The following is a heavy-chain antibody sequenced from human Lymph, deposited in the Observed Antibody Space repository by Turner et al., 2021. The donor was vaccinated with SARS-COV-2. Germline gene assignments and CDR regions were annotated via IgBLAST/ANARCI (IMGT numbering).Heavy chain of an antibody. V-gene: IGHV3-23*01. D-gene: IGHD2-15*01. J-gene: IGHJ5*02. CDR1: GFTFSSYP. CDR2: ISGSGAST. Sequence: EVQLLESGGGLVQPGGSLRLSCAASGFTFSSYPMSWVRQAPGKGLEWVSAISGSGASTYYADSVKGRFTISRDNSKNTLYLQMNSLRVEETAVYYCAKDGYDGIYCGGGSCYSGWFDPWGQGTLVTVSS. CDR3: AKDGYDGIYCGGGSCYSGWFDP.